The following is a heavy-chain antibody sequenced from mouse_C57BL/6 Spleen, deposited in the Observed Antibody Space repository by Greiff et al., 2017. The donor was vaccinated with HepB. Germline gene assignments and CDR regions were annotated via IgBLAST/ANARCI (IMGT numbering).Heavy chain of an antibody. CDR1: GYSITSGYY. CDR3: AREGLGREFAY. J-gene: IGHJ3*01. Sequence: EVQLVESGPGLVKPSQSLSLTCSVTGYSITSGYYWNWIRQFPGNKLEWMGYISYDGSNNYNPSLKNRISITRDTSKNQFFLKLNSVTTEDTATYYCAREGLGREFAYWGQGTLVTVSA. CDR2: ISYDGSN. V-gene: IGHV3-6*01. D-gene: IGHD4-1*01.